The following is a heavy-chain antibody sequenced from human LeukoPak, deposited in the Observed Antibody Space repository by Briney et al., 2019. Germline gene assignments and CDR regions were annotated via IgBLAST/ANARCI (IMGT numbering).Heavy chain of an antibody. V-gene: IGHV3-30*03. D-gene: IGHD1-26*01. Sequence: PGGSLRLSCAASGFIFNNYGMHWVRQAPGKGLEWVAVISYDGSNKYYADSVKGRFTISRDNSKNTLYLQMNSLRAEDTAVYYCARGSSGSYSDYWGQGTLVTVSS. J-gene: IGHJ4*02. CDR3: ARGSSGSYSDY. CDR1: GFIFNNYG. CDR2: ISYDGSNK.